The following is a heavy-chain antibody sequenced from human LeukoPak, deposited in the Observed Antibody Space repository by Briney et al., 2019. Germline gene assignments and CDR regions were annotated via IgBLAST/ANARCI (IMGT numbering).Heavy chain of an antibody. J-gene: IGHJ4*02. CDR1: GYTFTSYG. V-gene: IGHV1-18*01. D-gene: IGHD3-16*01. CDR3: ARSKGGVTLGQYDY. Sequence: ASVKVSCKASGYTFTSYGISWVRQAPGQGLEWMGWISAYNGNTNYAQKLQGRVTMTTDTSTSTAYMELRSLRSDDTAVYYWARSKGGVTLGQYDYWGQGTLVTVSS. CDR2: ISAYNGNT.